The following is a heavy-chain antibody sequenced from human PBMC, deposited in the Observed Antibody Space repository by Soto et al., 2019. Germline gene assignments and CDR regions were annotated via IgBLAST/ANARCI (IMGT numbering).Heavy chain of an antibody. V-gene: IGHV1-18*01. J-gene: IGHJ4*02. CDR2: ISAYNGNT. D-gene: IGHD2-15*01. Sequence: ASVKVSCKASGYTFTSYGISWVRQAPGQGLEWMGWISAYNGNTNYAQKLQGRVTMTTDTSTSTAYMELRSLRSDDTAVYYCARVEDIVVVVAATLTSFDYWGQGTLVTVSS. CDR1: GYTFTSYG. CDR3: ARVEDIVVVVAATLTSFDY.